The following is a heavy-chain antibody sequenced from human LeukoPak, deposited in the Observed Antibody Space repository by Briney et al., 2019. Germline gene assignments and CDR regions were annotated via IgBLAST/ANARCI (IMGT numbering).Heavy chain of an antibody. CDR1: GFTFSSYA. D-gene: IGHD2-2*02. Sequence: GGSLRLSCAASGFTFSSYAMHWVRQAPGKGLEWVAVISYDGSNKYYADSVKGRFTISRDNSKNTLYLQMNSLRAEDTAVYYCAGGLYCSSTSCSTSYYYYYGMDVWGQGTTVTVSS. CDR3: AGGLYCSSTSCSTSYYYYYGMDV. V-gene: IGHV3-30-3*01. J-gene: IGHJ6*02. CDR2: ISYDGSNK.